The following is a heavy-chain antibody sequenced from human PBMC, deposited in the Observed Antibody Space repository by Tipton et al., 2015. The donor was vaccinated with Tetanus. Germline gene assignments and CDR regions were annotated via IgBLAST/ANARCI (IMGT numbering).Heavy chain of an antibody. Sequence: SLRLPCAASGFSFSSYGMHWVRQAPGKGLEWVAIIWNDGSNKNYADSVKGRFTISRDNSKNTLYLQMSSLRDEDTAVYYCARDHTFTVSQSRGGLDYWGQGTLVTVSS. J-gene: IGHJ4*02. CDR1: GFSFSSYG. CDR2: IWNDGSNK. CDR3: ARDHTFTVSQSRGGLDY. V-gene: IGHV3-33*01. D-gene: IGHD3-10*01.